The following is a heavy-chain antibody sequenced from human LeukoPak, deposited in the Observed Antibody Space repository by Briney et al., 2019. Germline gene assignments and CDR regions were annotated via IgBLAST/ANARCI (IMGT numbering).Heavy chain of an antibody. CDR2: IWYDGSNK. Sequence: GGSLRLSCAASGFAFSSYGMHWVRQAPGKGLVGVAVIWYDGSNKYYADSVKGRFTISRDKSKNTLYLQMNSLRAEDTAVYYCATDRGWRTSGYYLYYFVYWGQGTLVTYSS. V-gene: IGHV3-33*01. J-gene: IGHJ4*02. CDR1: GFAFSSYG. CDR3: ATDRGWRTSGYYLYYFVY. D-gene: IGHD3-3*01.